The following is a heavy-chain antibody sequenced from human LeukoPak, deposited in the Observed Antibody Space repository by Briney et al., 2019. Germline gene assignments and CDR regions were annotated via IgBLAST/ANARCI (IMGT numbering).Heavy chain of an antibody. CDR3: AKEERTTVVTAGSGIDYYYYYYMDV. CDR1: GFTFSSHG. D-gene: IGHD4-23*01. J-gene: IGHJ6*03. Sequence: GGSLRLSCAASGFTFSSHGMSWVRQAPGKGQEWVSAISGSGGSTYYADSVKGRFTISRDNSKNTLYLQMNSLRAEDTAVYYCAKEERTTVVTAGSGIDYYYYYYMDVWGKGTTVTISS. V-gene: IGHV3-23*01. CDR2: ISGSGGST.